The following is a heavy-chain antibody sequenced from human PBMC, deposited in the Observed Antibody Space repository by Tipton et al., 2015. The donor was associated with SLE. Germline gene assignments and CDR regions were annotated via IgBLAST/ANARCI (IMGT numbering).Heavy chain of an antibody. CDR3: VSSGYPLGTFES. V-gene: IGHV4-34*09. CDR1: GGSFSGYY. Sequence: LRLSCAVYGGSFSGYYWSWIRQPPGKGLEWIGEINHSGSTNYNPSLKSRVTLAVDTSKNQFSLKLSVVTAADTAVYYCVSSGYPLGTFESWGQGTMVTVSS. J-gene: IGHJ3*02. D-gene: IGHD3-9*01. CDR2: INHSGST.